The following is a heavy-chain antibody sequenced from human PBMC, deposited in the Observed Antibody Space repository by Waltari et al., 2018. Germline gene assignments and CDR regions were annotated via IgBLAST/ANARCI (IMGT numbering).Heavy chain of an antibody. CDR2: IYYSGST. V-gene: IGHV4-59*01. J-gene: IGHJ4*02. CDR3: ARARGGGFDY. Sequence: QVQLQESGPGLVKPSETLSLTCTVSGGSISSYYWSWIRPPPGKGLAWSGYIYYSGSTNSNPSLKSRVTISVDTSKNQFSLKLSSGTAADPAVYYCARARGGGFDYWGQGTLVTVSS. D-gene: IGHD3-16*01. CDR1: GGSISSYY.